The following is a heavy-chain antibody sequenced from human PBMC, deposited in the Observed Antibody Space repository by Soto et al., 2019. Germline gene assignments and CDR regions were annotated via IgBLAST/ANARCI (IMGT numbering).Heavy chain of an antibody. D-gene: IGHD2-15*01. V-gene: IGHV1-8*01. J-gene: IGHJ3*02. CDR1: GYTFTSYD. Sequence: QVQLVQSGAEVKKPGASVKVSCTASGYTFTSYDINWVRQATGQGLEWMGWVNPNSGNTGYAQKFQGRVTMTRNTSISTAYMELSSLRSEDTAVYYCAGLDPTKGYCSGGSCQGDAFDIWGQGTMVTVSS. CDR3: AGLDPTKGYCSGGSCQGDAFDI. CDR2: VNPNSGNT.